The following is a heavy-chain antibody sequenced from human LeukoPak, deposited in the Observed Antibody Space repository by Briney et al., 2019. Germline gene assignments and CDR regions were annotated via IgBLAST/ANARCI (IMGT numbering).Heavy chain of an antibody. CDR3: ARFSPYSSSWSRFFDY. Sequence: ASVKVSCKASGYTFTSYGISWVRQAPGQGLEWMGWISAYNGNTNYAQKLQGRVTMTTDTPTSTAYMELRSLRSDDTAVYYCARFSPYSSSWSRFFDYWGQGTLVTVSS. CDR2: ISAYNGNT. V-gene: IGHV1-18*01. CDR1: GYTFTSYG. J-gene: IGHJ4*02. D-gene: IGHD6-13*01.